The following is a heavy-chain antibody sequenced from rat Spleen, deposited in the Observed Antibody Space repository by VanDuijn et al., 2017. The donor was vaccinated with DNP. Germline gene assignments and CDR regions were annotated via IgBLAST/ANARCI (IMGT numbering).Heavy chain of an antibody. CDR3: ARPDY. CDR1: GFTFSNYD. Sequence: EVQLVESGGGLVQPGRSLKLSCAASGFTFSNYDMAWVRQAPTKGLEWVATISYDGTRTNYRDSVKGRFTISRDNAKSTLYLQMDSLRSEDTATYYCARPDYWGQGVMVTVAS. J-gene: IGHJ2*01. V-gene: IGHV5-7*01. CDR2: ISYDGTRT.